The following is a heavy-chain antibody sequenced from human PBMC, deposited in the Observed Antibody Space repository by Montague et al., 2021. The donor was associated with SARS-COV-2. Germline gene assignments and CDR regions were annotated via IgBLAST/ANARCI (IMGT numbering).Heavy chain of an antibody. Sequence: SLRLSCATSEFTFSSHWMSWVRQAPGKGLEWVANINPDGSERYYVDSVKGRFTISRDNAQNSLYLQMNSLRAEDTAVYYCAREGYYYEGYLDNWGQGTLVTVSS. D-gene: IGHD3-22*01. CDR3: AREGYYYEGYLDN. J-gene: IGHJ4*02. V-gene: IGHV3-7*01. CDR2: INPDGSER. CDR1: EFTFSSHW.